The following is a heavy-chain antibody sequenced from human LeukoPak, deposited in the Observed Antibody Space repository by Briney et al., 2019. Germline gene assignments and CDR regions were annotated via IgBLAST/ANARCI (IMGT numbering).Heavy chain of an antibody. CDR2: INPNGGST. CDR1: EYTFTSYY. Sequence: ASVKVSCKASEYTFTSYYMHWVRQAPGQGLEWMGIINPNGGSTSYAQKFQGRVTMTRDTSTSTVYMELSSLRSEDTAVYYCARMVATRDLLNYWGQGTLVTVSS. CDR3: ARMVATRDLLNY. V-gene: IGHV1-46*01. J-gene: IGHJ4*02. D-gene: IGHD5-12*01.